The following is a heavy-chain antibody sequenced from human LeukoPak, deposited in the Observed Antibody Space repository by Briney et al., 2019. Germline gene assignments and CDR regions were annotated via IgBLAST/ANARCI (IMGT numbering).Heavy chain of an antibody. CDR1: GYSFTDYY. CDR3: ARWRDGYNPDRANYYYGMDV. Sequence: ASVKVSCKASGYSFTDYYMHWVRQAPGQGLEWMGWINPNSGNTGYAQKFQGRVTMTRNTSISTAYMELSSLRSEDTAVYYCARWRDGYNPDRANYYYGMDVWGQGTTVTVSS. D-gene: IGHD5-24*01. V-gene: IGHV1-8*02. CDR2: INPNSGNT. J-gene: IGHJ6*02.